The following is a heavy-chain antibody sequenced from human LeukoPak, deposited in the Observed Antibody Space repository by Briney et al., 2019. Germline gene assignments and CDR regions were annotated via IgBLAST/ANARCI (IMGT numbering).Heavy chain of an antibody. V-gene: IGHV3-30*18. CDR3: AKPRQITMIGVAPATGPSFDY. CDR2: ISYDGSNK. Sequence: PGRSLRLSCAASGFTFSSYGMHWVRQAPGKGLEWVAVISYDGSNKYYADSVKGRFTISRDNSKNTLYLQMNSLRAEDTAVYYCAKPRQITMIGVAPATGPSFDYWGQGTLVTVSS. D-gene: IGHD3-22*01. J-gene: IGHJ4*02. CDR1: GFTFSSYG.